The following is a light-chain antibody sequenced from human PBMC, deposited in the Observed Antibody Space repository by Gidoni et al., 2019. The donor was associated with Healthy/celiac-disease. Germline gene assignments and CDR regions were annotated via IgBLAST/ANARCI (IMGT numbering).Light chain of an antibody. CDR1: QSLLHSTGYNY. CDR2: LGS. J-gene: IGKJ2*01. CDR3: MQALQTPYT. V-gene: IGKV2-28*01. Sequence: DIVMTPSPLSLPVTPGEPASISCRSSQSLLHSTGYNYFDWYLQKPGQSPQLLIYLGSNRASGVPDRFSGSASDTDFTLKISRVEAEDVGVYYCMQALQTPYTFGQGTKLEIK.